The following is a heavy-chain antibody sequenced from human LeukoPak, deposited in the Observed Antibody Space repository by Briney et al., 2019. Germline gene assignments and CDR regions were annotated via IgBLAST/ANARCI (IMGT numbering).Heavy chain of an antibody. CDR2: SNPNSGAT. Sequence: ASVKVSCKASGYTFRDYYMHWVRQAPGQGLGWKGWSNPNSGATGYAQKFQGRVTMTRDTSISTADMELNSIRSDDTAMYYCSRGSALNRAYSGYDPPFHYWGQGTLVAVSS. V-gene: IGHV1-2*02. J-gene: IGHJ4*02. CDR1: GYTFRDYY. D-gene: IGHD5-12*01. CDR3: SRGSALNRAYSGYDPPFHY.